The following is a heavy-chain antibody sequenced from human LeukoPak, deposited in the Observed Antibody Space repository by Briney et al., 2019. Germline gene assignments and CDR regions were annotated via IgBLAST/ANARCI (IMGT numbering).Heavy chain of an antibody. V-gene: IGHV1-2*02. CDR2: INPNSGGT. Sequence: ASVKVSCKASGYXXTXYYMHWVRQAPXXXLEWVGWINPNSGGTNYAQKFQGRVTMTRDTSISTAYMELSRLRSDDTAVYYCASFQQLGDYWGQGTLVTVSS. D-gene: IGHD6-6*01. CDR3: ASFQQLGDY. CDR1: GYXXTXYY. J-gene: IGHJ4*02.